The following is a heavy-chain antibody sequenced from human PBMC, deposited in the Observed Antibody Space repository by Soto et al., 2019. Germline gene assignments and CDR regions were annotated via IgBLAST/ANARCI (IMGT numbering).Heavy chain of an antibody. D-gene: IGHD6-13*01. CDR3: ARDRGGQQLDRWAYFDY. V-gene: IGHV3-33*01. J-gene: IGHJ4*02. CDR1: GFTFSSYG. CDR2: IWYDGSNK. Sequence: QVQLVESGGGVVQPGRSLRLSCAASGFTFSSYGMHWVRQAPGKGLEWVAVIWYDGSNKYYADSVKGRFTISRDNSKNTLYLQMNSLRAEDTAVYYCARDRGGQQLDRWAYFDYWGQGTLVTVSS.